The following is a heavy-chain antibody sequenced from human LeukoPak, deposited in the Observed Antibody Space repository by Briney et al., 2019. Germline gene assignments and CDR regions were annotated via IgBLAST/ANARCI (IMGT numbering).Heavy chain of an antibody. CDR2: VHSNGNT. CDR1: GGSFTTYS. CDR3: ARRIQLWSYWHFDL. V-gene: IGHV4-4*08. Sequence: SETLSLTCTVSGGSFTTYSWSWTRQPPGKGLDWIGDVHSNGNTNYNPSLKNRVTMSIDTSRDQFSLTLTSVTAADTAIFYCARRIQLWSYWHFDLWGRGTLVTVSS. D-gene: IGHD5-18*01. J-gene: IGHJ2*01.